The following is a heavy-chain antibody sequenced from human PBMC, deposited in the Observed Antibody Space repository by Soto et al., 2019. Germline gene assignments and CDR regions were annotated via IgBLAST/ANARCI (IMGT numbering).Heavy chain of an antibody. CDR3: ARDREKATINFDY. CDR2: ISSRSGYM. J-gene: IGHJ4*02. D-gene: IGHD5-12*01. Sequence: VQLVESGGGLVKPGGSLRLSCAASGFTFSTHSMNWVRQAPGKGLEWVSSISSRSGYMYYADSVKGRFTISRDNAKNSLYLQMNSLRAEDTAVYYCARDREKATINFDYWGQGTLVTVSS. V-gene: IGHV3-21*01. CDR1: GFTFSTHS.